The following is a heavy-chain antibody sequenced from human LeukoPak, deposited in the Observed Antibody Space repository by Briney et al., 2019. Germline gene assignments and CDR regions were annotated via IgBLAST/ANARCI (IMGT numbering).Heavy chain of an antibody. CDR2: MNPNTGNT. J-gene: IGHJ4*02. D-gene: IGHD2-21*01. CDR1: GNTFITYD. Sequence: ASVKVSCKASGNTFITYDLTWVRQASGQGLEWMGWMNPNTGNTGYAQKFQGRVTMTRNSTTRTAYMELSSLTSDDTAVYYCGRIRTGGEISFWGQGTLVTVTS. V-gene: IGHV1-8*02. CDR3: GRIRTGGEISF.